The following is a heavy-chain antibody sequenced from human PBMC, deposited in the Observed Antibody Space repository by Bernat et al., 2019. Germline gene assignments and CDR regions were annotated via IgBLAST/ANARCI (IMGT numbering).Heavy chain of an antibody. CDR3: SLDRLTDSSGYRPLAFDI. V-gene: IGHV4-30-4*01. Sequence: QVQLQESGPGLVKPSQTLSLTCTVSGGSISSGDYYWSWIRQPPGKGLEWIGYIYYSGSTYYNPSLKSRVTISVDTSKNQFSLKLSSVTAADTAVYYCSLDRLTDSSGYRPLAFDIWGQGTMVTVSS. CDR2: IYYSGST. J-gene: IGHJ3*02. CDR1: GGSISSGDYY. D-gene: IGHD3-22*01.